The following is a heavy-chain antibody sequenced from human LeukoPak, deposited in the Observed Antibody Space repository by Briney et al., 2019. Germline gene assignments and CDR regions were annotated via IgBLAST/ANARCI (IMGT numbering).Heavy chain of an antibody. J-gene: IGHJ4*02. Sequence: PGGSLRLSCAASGFTFSSYAMHWVRQAPGKGLEWVAVISYDGSNKYYADSVKGRFTISRDNSKNTLYLQMNSLRAEDTAVYYCARDLNCGGDCYPRWGQGTLVTVSS. CDR1: GFTFSSYA. V-gene: IGHV3-30-3*01. D-gene: IGHD2-21*02. CDR2: ISYDGSNK. CDR3: ARDLNCGGDCYPR.